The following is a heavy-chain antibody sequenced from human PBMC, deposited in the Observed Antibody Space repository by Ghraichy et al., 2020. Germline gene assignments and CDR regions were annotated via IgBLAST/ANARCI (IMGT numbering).Heavy chain of an antibody. J-gene: IGHJ5*02. CDR2: INHSGST. CDR3: ARGDWGSSGWYNWFDP. CDR1: GGSFSGYY. Sequence: ETLSLTCAVYGGSFSGYYWSWIRQPPGKGLEWIGEINHSGSTNYNPSLKSRVTISVDTSKNQFSLKLSSVTAADTAVYYCARGDWGSSGWYNWFDPWGQGTLVTVSS. D-gene: IGHD6-19*01. V-gene: IGHV4-34*01.